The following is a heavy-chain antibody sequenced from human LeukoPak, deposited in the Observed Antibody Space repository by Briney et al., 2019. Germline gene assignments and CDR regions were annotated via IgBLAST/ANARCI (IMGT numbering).Heavy chain of an antibody. V-gene: IGHV4-30-2*01. J-gene: IGHJ4*02. CDR1: GGSISSGGYS. CDR3: ARDWVGATHD. D-gene: IGHD1-26*01. Sequence: SETLSLTCTVSGGSISSGGYSWSWIRQPPGKGLEWIGYIYHSGSTYYNPSLKSRVTISVDTSKNQFSLKLSSVTAADTAVYYCARDWVGATHDWGQGTLVTVSS. CDR2: IYHSGST.